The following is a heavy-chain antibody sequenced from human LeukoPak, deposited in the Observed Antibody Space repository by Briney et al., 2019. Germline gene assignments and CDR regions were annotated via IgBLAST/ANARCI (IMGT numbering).Heavy chain of an antibody. Sequence: SETLSLTCAVYGGSFSGYYWSWIRQPPGKGLEWIGEINHSGSTNYNPSLKSRVTISVDTSKNQFSLKLSSVTAADTAVYYCARHRRADNFDYWGQGTLVTVSS. CDR2: INHSGST. CDR3: ARHRRADNFDY. CDR1: GGSFSGYY. V-gene: IGHV4-34*01. J-gene: IGHJ4*02. D-gene: IGHD1-26*01.